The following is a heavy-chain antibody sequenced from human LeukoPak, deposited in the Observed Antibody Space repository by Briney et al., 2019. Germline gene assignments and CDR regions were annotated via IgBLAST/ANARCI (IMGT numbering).Heavy chain of an antibody. CDR1: GGSVSSGSYY. J-gene: IGHJ3*02. V-gene: IGHV4-61*01. CDR2: ICYSGST. CDR3: ARDGAYYGSGSYYNFRLGAFDI. D-gene: IGHD3-10*01. Sequence: SETLSLTCTVSGGSVSSGSYYWSWIRQPPGKGLEWIGYICYSGSTNYNPSLKSRVTISVDTSKSQFSLKLSSVTAADTAVYYCARDGAYYGSGSYYNFRLGAFDIWGQGTMVTVSS.